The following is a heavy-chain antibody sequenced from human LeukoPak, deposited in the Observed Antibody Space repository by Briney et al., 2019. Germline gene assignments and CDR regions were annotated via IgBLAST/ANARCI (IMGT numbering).Heavy chain of an antibody. D-gene: IGHD6-6*01. CDR2: ISWNSGSI. CDR1: GFTFDDYA. V-gene: IGHV3-9*01. J-gene: IGHJ4*02. Sequence: PGRSLRLSCAASGFTFDDYAMHWVRQAPGKGLEWVSGISWNSGSIGYADSVKGRFTISRDNAKNSLYLQMNSLRAEDTALYYCAKDMRLRRSSFLRYYFYYWGQGTLVTVSS. CDR3: AKDMRLRRSSFLRYYFYY.